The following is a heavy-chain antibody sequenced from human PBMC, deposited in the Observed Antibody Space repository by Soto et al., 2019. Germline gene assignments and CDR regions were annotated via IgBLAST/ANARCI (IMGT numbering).Heavy chain of an antibody. D-gene: IGHD1-7*01. J-gene: IGHJ4*02. CDR3: ARGGVKGTTSRGQVYN. CDR1: GFTFSDYY. V-gene: IGHV3-11*06. CDR2: ISSSGDST. Sequence: QVQVVESGGGLVKPGGSLRLSCVASGFTFSDYYMSWIRQAPGKGLEWVSFISSSGDSTNYADSVKGRFTISRDNAKNSLYLQMNSLRAEDTAVYYCARGGVKGTTSRGQVYNWGQGTLVTVSS.